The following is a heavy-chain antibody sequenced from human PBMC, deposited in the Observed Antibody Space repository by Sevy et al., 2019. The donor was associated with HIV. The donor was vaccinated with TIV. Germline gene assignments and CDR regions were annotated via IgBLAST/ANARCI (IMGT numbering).Heavy chain of an antibody. CDR2: INTNTGNP. D-gene: IGHD3-22*01. Sequence: ASVKVSCKASGYTFTSYAMNWVRQAPGQGLEWMGWINTNTGNPTYAQGFTGRFVFSLDTSVSTAYLQISSLKAEDTAVYYCARRLITYYCDSSGYYPDWFDYWGQGTLVTVSS. CDR3: ARRLITYYCDSSGYYPDWFDY. CDR1: GYTFTSYA. J-gene: IGHJ4*02. V-gene: IGHV7-4-1*02.